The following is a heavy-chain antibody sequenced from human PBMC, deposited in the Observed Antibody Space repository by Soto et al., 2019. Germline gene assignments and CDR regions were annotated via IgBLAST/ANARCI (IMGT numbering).Heavy chain of an antibody. CDR2: ISSSSSYI. Sequence: GGSLRLSCAASGFTFSSYSMNWVRQAPGKGLEWVSSISSSSSYIYYADSVKGRFTISRDNAKNSLYLQMNSLRAEDTAVYYCAREPDYGDYYYYYGMDVWGQGTTVTVSS. V-gene: IGHV3-21*01. CDR3: AREPDYGDYYYYYGMDV. D-gene: IGHD4-17*01. J-gene: IGHJ6*02. CDR1: GFTFSSYS.